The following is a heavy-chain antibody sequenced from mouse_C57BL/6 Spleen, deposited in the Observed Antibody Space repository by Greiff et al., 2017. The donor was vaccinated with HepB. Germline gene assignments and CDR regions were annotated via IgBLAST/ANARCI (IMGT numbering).Heavy chain of an antibody. J-gene: IGHJ3*01. CDR3: ASYDGYGGFAY. CDR2: IYPRSGNT. CDR1: GYTFTSYG. D-gene: IGHD2-3*01. V-gene: IGHV1-81*01. Sequence: SGAELARPGASVKLSCKASGYTFTSYGISWVKQRTGQGLEWIGEIYPRSGNTYYNEKFKGKATLTADKSSSTAYMELRSLTSEDSAVYFCASYDGYGGFAYWGQGTLVTVSA.